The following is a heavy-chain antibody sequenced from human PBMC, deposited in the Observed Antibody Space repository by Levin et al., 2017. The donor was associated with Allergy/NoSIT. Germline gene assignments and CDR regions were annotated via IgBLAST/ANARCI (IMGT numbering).Heavy chain of an antibody. J-gene: IGHJ4*02. CDR1: GGSISSSNW. CDR2: IFHSGTT. V-gene: IGHV4-4*02. CDR3: AGEMLSSSWYNY. Sequence: GSLRLSCAVSGGSISSSNWWSWVRQPPGKGLEWIGEIFHSGTTNYNPSLRSRLTISVDKSQNQFSLKLTSVTAADTAVYYCAGEMLSSSWYNYWGQGTLVTVSS. D-gene: IGHD6-13*01.